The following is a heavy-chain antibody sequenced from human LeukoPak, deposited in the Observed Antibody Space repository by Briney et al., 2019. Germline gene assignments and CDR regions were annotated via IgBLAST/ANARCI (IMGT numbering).Heavy chain of an antibody. Sequence: PGRSLRLPCAASGFTFSSYGMHWVRQAPGKGLEWVALISYDGSNKYYADSVKGRFTISRDNSKNTLYLQMNSLRTEDTAVYYCAKDHLGGGGQGTMVTVSS. CDR2: ISYDGSNK. V-gene: IGHV3-30*18. J-gene: IGHJ3*01. CDR1: GFTFSSYG. CDR3: AKDHLGG.